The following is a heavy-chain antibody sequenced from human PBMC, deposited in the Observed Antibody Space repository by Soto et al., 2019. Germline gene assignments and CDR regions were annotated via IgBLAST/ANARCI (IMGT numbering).Heavy chain of an antibody. D-gene: IGHD2-8*01. CDR1: GFTFSNAW. Sequence: EVQLVESGGGLVKPGGSLRLSCAASGFTFSNAWMSWVRQAPGKGLEWVGRLKSKTDGGTTDYAAPVKGRFTLSRDDSKNTLYLQMNSLKTEDTAVYYCTTTLMVYAIFDFWGQGTLVTVSS. V-gene: IGHV3-15*01. CDR2: LKSKTDGGTT. CDR3: TTTLMVYAIFDF. J-gene: IGHJ4*02.